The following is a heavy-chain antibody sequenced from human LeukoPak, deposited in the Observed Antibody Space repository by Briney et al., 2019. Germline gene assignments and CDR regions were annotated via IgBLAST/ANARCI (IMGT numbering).Heavy chain of an antibody. J-gene: IGHJ4*02. Sequence: QPGGSLSLSCVASGFTFGKNWMSWVRQAQGKGLEWVARIKHNGGEKYYVDSVKGLFTISRDNAKNSLYLEMSSLRVEDTAVYYCARDRGWRSSGYYLYHFDYWGQGTLVTFAS. CDR3: ARDRGWRSSGYYLYHFDY. D-gene: IGHD3-22*01. CDR2: IKHNGGEK. CDR1: GFTFGKNW. V-gene: IGHV3-7*01.